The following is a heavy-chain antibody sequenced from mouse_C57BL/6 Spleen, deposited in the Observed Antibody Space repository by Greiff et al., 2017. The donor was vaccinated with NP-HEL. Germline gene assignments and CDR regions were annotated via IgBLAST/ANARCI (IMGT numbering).Heavy chain of an antibody. Sequence: EVQLVESGGDLVKPGGSLKLSCAASGFTFSSYGMSWVRQTPDKRLEWVATISSGGSYTYYPDSVKGRFTISRDNAKNTLYLQMSSLKSEDTAMYYCARHEGYSNLYYAMDYWVKEPQSPSPQ. CDR2: ISSGGSYT. CDR1: GFTFSSYG. D-gene: IGHD2-5*01. J-gene: IGHJ4*01. V-gene: IGHV5-6*01. CDR3: ARHEGYSNLYYAMDY.